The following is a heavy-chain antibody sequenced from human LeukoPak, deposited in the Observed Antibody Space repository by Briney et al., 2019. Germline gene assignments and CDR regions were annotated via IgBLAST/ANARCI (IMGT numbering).Heavy chain of an antibody. CDR1: GFTFRSYA. J-gene: IGHJ4*02. Sequence: PGGALRLSCPGSGFTFRSYAMSWLRQAPGGGLDWVSAISGSCGSTYYADSVKGRFTISRDNSKNTLYLQMNSLRAEDTAVYYCAKDPNSGYDWGQYYFDYWGQGTLVTVSS. CDR2: ISGSCGST. V-gene: IGHV3-23*01. CDR3: AKDPNSGYDWGQYYFDY. D-gene: IGHD5-12*01.